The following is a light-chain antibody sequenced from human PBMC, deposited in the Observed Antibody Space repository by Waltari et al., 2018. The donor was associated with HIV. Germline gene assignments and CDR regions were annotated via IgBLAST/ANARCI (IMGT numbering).Light chain of an antibody. CDR3: ATWDNSQIGFYV. CDR1: TSNIGDKT. J-gene: IGLJ1*01. V-gene: IGLV1-44*01. CDR2: TNN. Sequence: QSVLTQPPSASGTPGQRVTISCSGTTSNIGDKTVNWYQQRPGAAPKLRIHTNNQRPSGVPDRFAGSRSGTSASLAISGLQSEDEADYYCATWDNSQIGFYVFGTGTKVTVL.